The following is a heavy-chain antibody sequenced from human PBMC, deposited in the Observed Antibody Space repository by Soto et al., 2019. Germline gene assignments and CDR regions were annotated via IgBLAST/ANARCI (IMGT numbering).Heavy chain of an antibody. D-gene: IGHD4-4*01. CDR2: ISGSGGTT. Sequence: GGSLRLSCAASGFTFSSYAMSWVRQAPGKGLEWVSAISGSGGTTYYADSLKGRFTISRDNSKNTLYLQMNSLRAEDTAVYYCAKDDYNSGAFDIWGQGTMVTVSS. CDR1: GFTFSSYA. J-gene: IGHJ3*02. CDR3: AKDDYNSGAFDI. V-gene: IGHV3-23*01.